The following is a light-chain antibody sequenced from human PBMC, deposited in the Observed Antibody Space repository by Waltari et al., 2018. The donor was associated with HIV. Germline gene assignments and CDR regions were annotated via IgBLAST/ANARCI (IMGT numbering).Light chain of an antibody. J-gene: IGKJ2*01. CDR2: GAS. V-gene: IGKV3-15*01. CDR1: QTVIGN. CDR3: QQYNYWPPYT. Sequence: EIVMTQCPATLSVSPGERATLSCRASQTVIGNLAWYQQKPGQAPRLLVYGASVRAAGVPARFSGSGSGTEFTLTISSLQSEDFGVYYCQQYNYWPPYTFGQGTKLEMK.